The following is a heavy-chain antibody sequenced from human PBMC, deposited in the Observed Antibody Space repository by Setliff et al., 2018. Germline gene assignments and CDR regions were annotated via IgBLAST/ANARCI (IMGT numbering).Heavy chain of an antibody. CDR3: ARLYHNDNSADFRRAPFDV. D-gene: IGHD3-22*01. CDR2: VYSGGSP. CDR1: GDSMIGYY. J-gene: IGHJ3*01. Sequence: SETLSLTCKVSGDSMIGYYWSWIRQPPGKGLDWIGYVYSGGSPNYSPSFKSRVTMSIDTSKNRFSLKLKSVTAADTAVYYCARLYHNDNSADFRRAPFDVWGQGMRVTGS. V-gene: IGHV4-59*01.